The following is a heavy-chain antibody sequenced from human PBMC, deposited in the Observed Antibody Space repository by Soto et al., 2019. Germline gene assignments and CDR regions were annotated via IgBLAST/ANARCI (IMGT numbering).Heavy chain of an antibody. J-gene: IGHJ4*02. Sequence: HPGGSLRLSCAASGFTFSNYNMNWVRQAPGKGLEWVSYISSSSTIYYADSVKGRFTISRDNAKNSLYLQMNSLRDDDTAVYYCAREFFYDYWGQGTLVTVSS. CDR2: ISSSSTI. CDR3: AREFFYDY. CDR1: GFTFSNYN. D-gene: IGHD3-3*01. V-gene: IGHV3-48*02.